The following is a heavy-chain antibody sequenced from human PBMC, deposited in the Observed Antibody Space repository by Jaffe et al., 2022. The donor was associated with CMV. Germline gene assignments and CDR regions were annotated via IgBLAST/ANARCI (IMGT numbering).Heavy chain of an antibody. Sequence: EVQLVESGGGLVKPGGSLRLSCAASGFTFSSYSMNWVRQAPGKGLEWVSSISSSSSYIYYADSVKGRFTISRDNAKNSLYLQMNSLRAEDTAVYYCARGGSLIVVVDDYYYGMDVWGQGTTVTVSS. CDR3: ARGGSLIVVVDDYYYGMDV. CDR2: ISSSSSYI. V-gene: IGHV3-21*01. CDR1: GFTFSSYS. D-gene: IGHD2-15*01. J-gene: IGHJ6*02.